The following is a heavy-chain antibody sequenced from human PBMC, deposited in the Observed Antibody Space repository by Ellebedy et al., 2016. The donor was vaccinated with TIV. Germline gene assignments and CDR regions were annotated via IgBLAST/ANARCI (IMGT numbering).Heavy chain of an antibody. Sequence: AASVKVSCKPSGYTFTSYDINWVRQAPGQGLEYLGWMQPGSGNTGYAQKFEGRVTMTRDTSTGTAYMELNSLRSEDTAVYYCTVVLFDPWGQGTLVTVSS. CDR1: GYTFTSYD. D-gene: IGHD4/OR15-4a*01. CDR2: MQPGSGNT. V-gene: IGHV1-8*01. CDR3: TVVLFDP. J-gene: IGHJ5*02.